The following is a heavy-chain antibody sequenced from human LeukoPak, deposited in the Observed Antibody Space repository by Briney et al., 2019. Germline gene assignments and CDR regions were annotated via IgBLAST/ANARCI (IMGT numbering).Heavy chain of an antibody. D-gene: IGHD3-3*01. CDR1: GGTFSSYA. Sequence: WASVKVSCKASGGTFSSYAISWVRQAPGQGLEWMGGIIPIFGTANYAQKFQGRVTITTDESTSTAYMELSSLRSEDTAVYYCARFDDFGNAFDIWGQGTMVTVSS. CDR2: IIPIFGTA. V-gene: IGHV1-69*05. CDR3: ARFDDFGNAFDI. J-gene: IGHJ3*02.